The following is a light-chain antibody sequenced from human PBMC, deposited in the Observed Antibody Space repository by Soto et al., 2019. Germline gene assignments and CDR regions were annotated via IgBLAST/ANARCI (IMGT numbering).Light chain of an antibody. J-gene: IGKJ1*01. Sequence: DIQMTQSPSTLSASVGDRVTITYRGSQSISSWLAWYQQTPGKAPNVLIYDASSLESGVPSRFSGSGAGTDFTLTITSLQPEDVETYDCLQHDRYTRTFGQGTQVDIK. CDR1: QSISSW. V-gene: IGKV1-5*01. CDR3: LQHDRYTRT. CDR2: DAS.